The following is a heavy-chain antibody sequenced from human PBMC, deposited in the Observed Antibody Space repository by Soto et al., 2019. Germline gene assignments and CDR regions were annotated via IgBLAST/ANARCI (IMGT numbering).Heavy chain of an antibody. Sequence: GSLRLSCTVSGFAFRHNYLTWIRQAPGKGLEWLSYISTSGSPAYYADSVKGRFTISTDNAKKSLYLQMDSLRAEDTGVYYCATGGIYYEACGQATLVTVSS. CDR3: ATGGIYYEA. J-gene: IGHJ5*02. V-gene: IGHV3-11*01. CDR2: ISTSGSPA. D-gene: IGHD1-26*01. CDR1: GFAFRHNY.